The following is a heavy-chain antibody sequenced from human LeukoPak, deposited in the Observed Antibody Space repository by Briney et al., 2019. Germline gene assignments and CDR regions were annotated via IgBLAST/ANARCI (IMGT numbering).Heavy chain of an antibody. CDR2: IYYSGST. CDR3: ARYVTRYYYDSSGYGLDY. V-gene: IGHV4-59*01. D-gene: IGHD3-22*01. CDR1: GGSISSYY. Sequence: PSETLSLTCTVSGGSISSYYWSWIRQPPGKGLEWIGYIYYSGSTNYNPSLKSRVTISVDTSKNQFSLKLSSVTAADTAVYYCARYVTRYYYDSSGYGLDYWGQGTLSPSPQ. J-gene: IGHJ4*02.